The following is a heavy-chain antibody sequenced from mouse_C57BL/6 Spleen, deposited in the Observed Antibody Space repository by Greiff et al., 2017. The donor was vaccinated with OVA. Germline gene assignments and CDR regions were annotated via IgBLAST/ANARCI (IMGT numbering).Heavy chain of an antibody. CDR3: ARRGLGGAMDY. Sequence: VQLVESGAELVKPGASVKISCKASGYAFSSYWMNWVKQRPGKGLEWIGQIYPGDGDTNYNGKFKGKATLTADKSSSTAYMQLSSLTSEDSAVYFCARRGLGGAMDYWGQGTSVTVSS. CDR2: IYPGDGDT. CDR1: GYAFSSYW. D-gene: IGHD3-3*01. V-gene: IGHV1-80*01. J-gene: IGHJ4*01.